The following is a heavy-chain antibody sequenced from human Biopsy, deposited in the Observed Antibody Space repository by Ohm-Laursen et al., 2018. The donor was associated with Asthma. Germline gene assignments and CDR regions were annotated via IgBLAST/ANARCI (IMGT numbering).Heavy chain of an antibody. D-gene: IGHD3-22*01. CDR1: GGSISSGGYY. Sequence: TLSLTCAVAGGSISSGGYYWSWIRQHPGKGLEWIGYVYHSGTSYYNPSLKSRVTISVDTSKNQFSLNLNSVTAADTAVYFCARVAYYNARRGHYYLFDYWGQGTLVAVSS. V-gene: IGHV4-31*11. J-gene: IGHJ4*02. CDR2: VYHSGTS. CDR3: ARVAYYNARRGHYYLFDY.